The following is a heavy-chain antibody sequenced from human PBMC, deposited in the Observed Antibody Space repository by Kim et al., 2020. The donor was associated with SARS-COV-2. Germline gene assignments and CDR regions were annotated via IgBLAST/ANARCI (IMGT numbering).Heavy chain of an antibody. CDR2: YPGHSDT. D-gene: IGHD2-15*01. V-gene: IGHV5-51*01. Sequence: YPGHSDTRYSPSFQGQVTISADKSISTAYLQWSSLKASDTAMYYCARIGDYWGQGTLVTVSS. CDR3: ARIGDY. J-gene: IGHJ4*02.